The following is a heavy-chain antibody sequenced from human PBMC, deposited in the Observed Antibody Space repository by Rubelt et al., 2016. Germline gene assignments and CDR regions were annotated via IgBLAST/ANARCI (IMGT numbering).Heavy chain of an antibody. V-gene: IGHV4-38-2*02. CDR1: GYSISSGYY. Sequence: QVQLQESGPGLVKPSETLSLTCTVPGYSISSGYYWGWIRQPPGKGLEWIGSIYHSGSTYYNPSLKSRVTISVDTSKNQFSLKLSSVTAADTAVYYCARIGSGYDPIDYWGQGTLVTVSS. J-gene: IGHJ4*02. CDR3: ARIGSGYDPIDY. D-gene: IGHD5-12*01. CDR2: IYHSGST.